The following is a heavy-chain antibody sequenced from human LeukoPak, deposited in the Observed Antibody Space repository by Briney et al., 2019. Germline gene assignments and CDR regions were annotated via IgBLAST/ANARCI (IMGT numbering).Heavy chain of an antibody. CDR2: IKQDGSEK. CDR3: ARSYDYAWGSYRYVFDY. CDR1: GFTFSSYW. J-gene: IGHJ4*02. Sequence: GGSLRLSCAASGFTFSSYWMSWVRQAPGKGLEWVANIKQDGSEKYYVDSVKGRFTISRDNAQNSLYLQKNSLRAEDTAVYYCARSYDYAWGSYRYVFDYWGQGTLVTVSS. D-gene: IGHD3-16*02. V-gene: IGHV3-7*01.